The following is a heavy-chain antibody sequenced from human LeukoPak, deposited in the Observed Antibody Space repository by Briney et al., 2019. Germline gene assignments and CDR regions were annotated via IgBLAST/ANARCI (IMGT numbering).Heavy chain of an antibody. D-gene: IGHD3-22*01. CDR2: IRYDGSNK. J-gene: IGHJ6*03. V-gene: IGHV3-30*02. CDR1: GFTFSSYG. Sequence: PGGSLRLSCAASGFTFSSYGMHWVRQAPGKGLERVAFIRYDGSNKYYADSVKGRFTISRDNSKNTLYLQMNSLRAEDTAVYYCAKTGDYYDSSGYYYYYYMDVWGKGTTVTISS. CDR3: AKTGDYYDSSGYYYYYYMDV.